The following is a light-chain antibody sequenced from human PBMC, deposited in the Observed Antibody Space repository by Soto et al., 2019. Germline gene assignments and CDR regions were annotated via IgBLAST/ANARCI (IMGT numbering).Light chain of an antibody. Sequence: EIVMTQSPATLSVSLGERATLSCRASQSISSDLAWYQQKPGQAPRLFIYGASTRATGIPARFSGSGSGTEFTLTISSLQSEDFAVYYCQQFYNWPWTFGQGTKVDIK. V-gene: IGKV3-15*01. J-gene: IGKJ1*01. CDR2: GAS. CDR3: QQFYNWPWT. CDR1: QSISSD.